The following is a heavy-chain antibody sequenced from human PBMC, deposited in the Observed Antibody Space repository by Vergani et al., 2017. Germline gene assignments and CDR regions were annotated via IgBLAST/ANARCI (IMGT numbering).Heavy chain of an antibody. Sequence: QVQLQQWGAGLLKPSETLSLTCAVYGGSFSGYYWSWIRQPPGNGLEWVGEINHSGSTNYKPSPRSRVTISVDTSKNQFSVKLSSVTAADTAVYYCARDSSCLYYMDVWGKGTTVTVSS. CDR2: INHSGST. J-gene: IGHJ6*03. D-gene: IGHD6-19*01. CDR3: ARDSSCLYYMDV. V-gene: IGHV4-34*01. CDR1: GGSFSGYY.